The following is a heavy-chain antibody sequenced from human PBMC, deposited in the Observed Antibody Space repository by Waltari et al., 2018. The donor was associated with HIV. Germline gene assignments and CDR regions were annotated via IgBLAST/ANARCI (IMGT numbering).Heavy chain of an antibody. CDR2: IYPGDSDT. CDR1: GYSFPSYW. J-gene: IGHJ5*02. Sequence: EVQLVPSGAEVKQPGESLQLSCKGSGYSFPSYWLGWVRPMPGKGLEWMGIIYPGDSDTRYSPSFQGQVTISADKSISTAYLQWSSLKASDTAMYYCVLAATYNWFDPWGQGTLVTVSS. V-gene: IGHV5-51*03. CDR3: VLAATYNWFDP. D-gene: IGHD2-15*01.